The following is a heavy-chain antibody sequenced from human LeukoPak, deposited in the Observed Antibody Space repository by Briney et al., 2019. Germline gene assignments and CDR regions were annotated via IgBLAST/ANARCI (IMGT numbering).Heavy chain of an antibody. CDR3: ARGFYYYDSSGYYYYFDY. J-gene: IGHJ4*02. V-gene: IGHV4-34*01. Sequence: SETLSLTCAVYGGSFSGYYWSWIRQPPGKGLEWIGEINHSGSTNYNPSLKSRVTISVDTSKNQFSLKLSSVTAADTAVYYCARGFYYYDSSGYYYYFDYWGQGTLVTVSS. CDR2: INHSGST. CDR1: GGSFSGYY. D-gene: IGHD3-22*01.